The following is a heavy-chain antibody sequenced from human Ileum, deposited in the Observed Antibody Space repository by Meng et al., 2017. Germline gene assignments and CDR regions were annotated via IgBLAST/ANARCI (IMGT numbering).Heavy chain of an antibody. CDR2: INQDGNEK. CDR1: GFSFSTYW. V-gene: IGHV3-7*01. CDR3: ARDGFPGARFWYFDL. D-gene: IGHD7-27*01. Sequence: GEFLKISCAVSGFSFSTYWMSWVRPAPGQGLEWVANINQDGNEKQYVDSVKGRFTISRATAKNSQYLQMNSLRGDDTALYYCARDGFPGARFWYFDLWGHGTLVTVSS. J-gene: IGHJ2*01.